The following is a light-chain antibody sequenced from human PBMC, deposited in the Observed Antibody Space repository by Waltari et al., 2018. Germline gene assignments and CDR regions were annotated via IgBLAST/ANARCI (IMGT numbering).Light chain of an antibody. V-gene: IGKV3-20*01. CDR2: GAS. CDR3: QQYGDSLT. J-gene: IGKJ4*01. CDR1: QSVSNY. Sequence: EIVLTQSPGTLALSPGERATLSCRASQSVSNYLAWYQQKSGQAPRLLIYGASSRAIGIPDRFSGSGSGTDFTLTISRVEPEDFAVYYCQQYGDSLTFGGGTKVEIK.